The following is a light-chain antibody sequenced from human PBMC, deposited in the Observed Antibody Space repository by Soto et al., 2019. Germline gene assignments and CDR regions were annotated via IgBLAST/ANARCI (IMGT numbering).Light chain of an antibody. Sequence: DIQMTQSPSTLSASVGDRVTITCRASQNISSWLAWYQQKSGEAPKLLIQKASSLQSGVPSRFSGSGSGTAFSVTISRLQADGFAPYYCQQYKCYSFGFGQGTKLDIK. CDR3: QQYKCYSFG. CDR1: QNISSW. CDR2: KAS. J-gene: IGKJ2*03. V-gene: IGKV1-5*03.